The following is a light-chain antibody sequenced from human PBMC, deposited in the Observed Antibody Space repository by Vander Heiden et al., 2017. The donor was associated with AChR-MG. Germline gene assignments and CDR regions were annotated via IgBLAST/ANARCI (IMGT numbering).Light chain of an antibody. Sequence: IVLTQSPGTLSSSPGERATLSCRASQSVTSTYLAWYQQRPGQAPRLLIYSTSSRAAGIPDRFSGSGSGTEFTLTISRLEPEDFAVYYCQQDGSSPNTFGQGTKLEIK. CDR1: QSVTSTY. CDR3: QQDGSSPNT. J-gene: IGKJ2*01. V-gene: IGKV3-20*01. CDR2: STS.